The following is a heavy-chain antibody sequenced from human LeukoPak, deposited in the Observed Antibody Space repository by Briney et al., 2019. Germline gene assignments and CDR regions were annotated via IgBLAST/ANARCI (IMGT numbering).Heavy chain of an antibody. CDR1: GGSISSSFYY. D-gene: IGHD5-18*01. Sequence: SETLSLTCTVSGGSISSSFYYWGWIRQPPGKGLEWIGSIYYSGNTYYNPSLKSRVTISVDTSKNQFSLKLSSVTAADTAVYYCARDTSAMGADYFDYWGQGTLVTVSS. CDR3: ARDTSAMGADYFDY. CDR2: IYYSGNT. V-gene: IGHV4-39*07. J-gene: IGHJ4*02.